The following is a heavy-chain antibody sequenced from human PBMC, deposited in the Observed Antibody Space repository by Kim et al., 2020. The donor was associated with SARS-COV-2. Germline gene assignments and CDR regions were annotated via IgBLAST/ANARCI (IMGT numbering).Heavy chain of an antibody. D-gene: IGHD2-2*01. J-gene: IGHJ4*02. CDR3: VGQYCSSTSCYPYLDY. V-gene: IGHV3-48*03. Sequence: GGSLRLSCAPSGLSFSGYEMNWVRQPPGKGLEWVSYISSSGSTIYYADSVKGRFTISRDNAKNSLYLQMNSLRAEDTAVYYCVGQYCSSTSCYPYLDYWGQGTLVTVSS. CDR1: GLSFSGYE. CDR2: ISSSGSTI.